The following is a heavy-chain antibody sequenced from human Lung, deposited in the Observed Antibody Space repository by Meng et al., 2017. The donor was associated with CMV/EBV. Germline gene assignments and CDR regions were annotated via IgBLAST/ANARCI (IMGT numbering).Heavy chain of an antibody. CDR1: GFTFSSYA. Sequence: GESXKISCASSGFTFSSYAMSWVRQAPGKGLEWVSVIYSGGSSTYYADSVKGRFPISRDNSKNTLYLQMNSLRAEDTAVYYCAKDHRARYCSGGSCYYYYGMDVXGQGXTVTVSS. CDR2: IYSGGSST. J-gene: IGHJ6*02. CDR3: AKDHRARYCSGGSCYYYYGMDV. V-gene: IGHV3-23*03. D-gene: IGHD2-15*01.